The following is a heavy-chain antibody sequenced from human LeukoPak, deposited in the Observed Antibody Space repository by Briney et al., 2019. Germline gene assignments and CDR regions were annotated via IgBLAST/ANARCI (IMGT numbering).Heavy chain of an antibody. J-gene: IGHJ4*02. CDR3: ARGSSYYRSGGSCYSAY. CDR1: GFPFSSYA. D-gene: IGHD2-15*01. Sequence: PGGSLRLSCAASGFPFSSYAMNWVRQAPGQGLEWVSTISGSGDSTYNADSVKGRFTISRDNSKNTLHLQMNSLRVEDTAIYYCARGSSYYRSGGSCYSAYWGQGTLVTVSS. CDR2: ISGSGDST. V-gene: IGHV3-23*01.